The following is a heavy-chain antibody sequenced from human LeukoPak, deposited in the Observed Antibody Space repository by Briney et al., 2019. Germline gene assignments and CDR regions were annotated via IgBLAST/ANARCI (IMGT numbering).Heavy chain of an antibody. CDR1: GFTFSSYA. CDR3: ARGNYYYGMDV. CDR2: ISYDGSNK. J-gene: IGHJ6*02. V-gene: IGHV3-30-3*01. Sequence: PGRSLRLSCAASGFTFSSYAMHWVRQAPGKGLEWVAVISYDGSNKYYADSVKGRFTISRDNSKSTLYLQMNSLRAEDTAVYYCARGNYYYGMDVWGQGTTVTVSS.